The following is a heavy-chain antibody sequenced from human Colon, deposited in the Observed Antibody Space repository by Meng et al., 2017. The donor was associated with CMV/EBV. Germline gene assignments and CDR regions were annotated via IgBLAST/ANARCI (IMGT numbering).Heavy chain of an antibody. V-gene: IGHV3-23*01. CDR3: TKGATFGVTAPDY. CDR2: ITGSGSSK. J-gene: IGHJ4*02. D-gene: IGHD2-21*02. CDR1: GVNFGDFA. Sequence: GESLKISCEVSGVNFGDFAMSWVRQAPGKGLEWVSAITGSGSSKYYADSVKGRFTISRDISQNTLYLQMNSLKVEDTAVYYCTKGATFGVTAPDYWGQGTLVTVSS.